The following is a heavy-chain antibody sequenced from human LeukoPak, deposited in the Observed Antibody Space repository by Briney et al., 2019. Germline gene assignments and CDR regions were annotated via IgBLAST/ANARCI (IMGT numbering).Heavy chain of an antibody. Sequence: PGGSLRLSCAASGFIFSTYYLSWVRQAPGKGLEWVACVTYDGSSKNYDHSVKGRFTISRANAKNTLYLQMNSLRREDTAVCYSARENVHSGYDFKYWGQGTLVTVSS. J-gene: IGHJ4*02. V-gene: IGHV3-30*01. CDR2: VTYDGSSK. CDR1: GFIFSTYY. CDR3: ARENVHSGYDFKY. D-gene: IGHD5-12*01.